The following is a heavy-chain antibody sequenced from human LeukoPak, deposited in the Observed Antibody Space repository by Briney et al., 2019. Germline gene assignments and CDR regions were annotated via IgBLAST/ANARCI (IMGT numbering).Heavy chain of an antibody. V-gene: IGHV3-30*18. J-gene: IGHJ4*02. Sequence: PGGSLRLSCTTSGFNFRAYWMGWVRQAPGKGLEWVAVISYDGSNKYYAGSVKGRFPISRDNSKNTLYLQMNSLRTEDTAVYYCAKEDYDGSGSYLGYWGQGILVTVSS. CDR2: ISYDGSNK. CDR1: GFNFRAYW. D-gene: IGHD3-10*01. CDR3: AKEDYDGSGSYLGY.